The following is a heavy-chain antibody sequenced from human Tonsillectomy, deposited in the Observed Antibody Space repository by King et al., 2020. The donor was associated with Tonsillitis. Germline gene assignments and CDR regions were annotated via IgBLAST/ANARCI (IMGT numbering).Heavy chain of an antibody. Sequence: VQLVESGGGLVQPGGSLRLSCAASGFTFSAYAMSWVRQAPGKGLEWVSAISGGAGGTFYADSVKDRFTISRDNSKNTLYVQMNSLRGEDTAVYYCAKGHDFWSGCYASGYWGQGTLVTVSS. J-gene: IGHJ4*02. CDR1: GFTFSAYA. CDR2: ISGGAGGT. D-gene: IGHD3-3*01. V-gene: IGHV3-23*04. CDR3: AKGHDFWSGCYASGY.